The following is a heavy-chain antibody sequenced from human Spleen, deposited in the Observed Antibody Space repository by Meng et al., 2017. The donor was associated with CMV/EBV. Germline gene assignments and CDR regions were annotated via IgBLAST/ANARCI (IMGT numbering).Heavy chain of an antibody. CDR2: IRNDGSNK. Sequence: GETLKISCAASGFAFSSHGRHWVRQAPGKGLEWVTFIRNDGSNKDYADSVRGRFTIFRDNSKNTLYLQTNSLRAEDTAVYYCAKDRGESRGWYKYYFDYWGQGTLVTVSS. V-gene: IGHV3-30*02. CDR3: AKDRGESRGWYKYYFDY. CDR1: GFAFSSHG. D-gene: IGHD6-19*01. J-gene: IGHJ4*02.